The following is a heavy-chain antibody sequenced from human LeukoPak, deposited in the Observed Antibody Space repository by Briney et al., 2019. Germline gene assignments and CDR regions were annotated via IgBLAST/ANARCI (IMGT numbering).Heavy chain of an antibody. CDR3: ARVGQQLVPYYNWFDP. D-gene: IGHD6-13*01. CDR1: GGTFSSYA. V-gene: IGHV1-69*05. CDR2: IIPIFGTA. J-gene: IGHJ5*02. Sequence: SVKVSCKASGGTFSSYAISWVRQAPGQGLEWMGGIIPIFGTANYAQKFQGRVTITTDESTSTAYMELSSLRSKDTAVYYCARVGQQLVPYYNWFDPWGQGTLVTVSS.